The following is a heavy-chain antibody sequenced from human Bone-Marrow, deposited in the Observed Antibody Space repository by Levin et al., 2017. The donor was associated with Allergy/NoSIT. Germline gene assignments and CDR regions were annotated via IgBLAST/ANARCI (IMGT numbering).Heavy chain of an antibody. CDR3: GTGRRSGWPLDY. V-gene: IGHV3-7*01. J-gene: IGHJ4*02. D-gene: IGHD6-19*01. CDR2: VKEDGSET. Sequence: PAASVKVSCAASGFSFSYYWMTWVRQAPGKGLEWVANVKEDGSETYYVDSVKGRFTISRDNAKNSLYLQMNSLRVEDTAVYYCGTGRRSGWPLDYWGQGILVTVSS. CDR1: GFSFSYYW.